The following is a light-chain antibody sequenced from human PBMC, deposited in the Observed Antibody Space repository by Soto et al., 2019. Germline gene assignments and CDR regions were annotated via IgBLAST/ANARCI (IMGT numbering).Light chain of an antibody. CDR1: SSDVVNNNY. Sequence: QSALTQPASVSGSPGQSITISCTGTSSDVVNNNYVSWYQQNPGKAPKVMICDVTNRPSGVSNRFSGSKSGNTASLTISGLQAEDEADYYCSSFTGSSYVFGTGTQLTVL. V-gene: IGLV2-14*01. CDR3: SSFTGSSYV. J-gene: IGLJ1*01. CDR2: DVT.